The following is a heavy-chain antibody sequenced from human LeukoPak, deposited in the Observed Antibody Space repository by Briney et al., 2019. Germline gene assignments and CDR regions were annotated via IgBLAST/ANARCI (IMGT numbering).Heavy chain of an antibody. Sequence: GGSLRLSCAASGFTVSNNYMSWVRQAPGKGLEWVSSISSSSNYIYYADSVKGRFTISRDNAKNSLYLQMNSLRAEDTAVYYCARGRSAFDYWGQGTLVTVSS. CDR1: GFTVSNNY. CDR2: ISSSSNYI. CDR3: ARGRSAFDY. V-gene: IGHV3-21*01. J-gene: IGHJ4*02.